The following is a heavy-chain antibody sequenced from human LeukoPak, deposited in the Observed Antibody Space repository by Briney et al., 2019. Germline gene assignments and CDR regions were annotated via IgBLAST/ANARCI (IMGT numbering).Heavy chain of an antibody. CDR3: ARSYGPGSYSFHS. Sequence: SETLLLICTVSGGSISCYLWSWIRQPPGKGLEWIGYIYYSGSTNYNPSLKSRVTISVDTSKNQFSLKLSSVTAADTAVYYCARSYGPGSYSFHSWGKGPLVTVSS. CDR2: IYYSGST. D-gene: IGHD3-10*01. V-gene: IGHV4-59*01. CDR1: GGSISCYL. J-gene: IGHJ4*02.